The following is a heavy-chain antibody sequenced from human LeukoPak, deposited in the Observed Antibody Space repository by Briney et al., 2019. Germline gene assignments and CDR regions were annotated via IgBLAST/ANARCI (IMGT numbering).Heavy chain of an antibody. CDR1: GVSIRSGSYY. Sequence: SETLSLTCTVSGVSIRSGSYYWSWIRQPAGKGLELIGRIYTSGTTNYNPSLKSRVTISVGTSKSQFSLKLSSVAAADTAVYYCARVGRNYYYYMDVWGKGTTVTVSS. CDR3: ARVGRNYYYYMDV. CDR2: IYTSGTT. V-gene: IGHV4-61*02. J-gene: IGHJ6*03. D-gene: IGHD1-26*01.